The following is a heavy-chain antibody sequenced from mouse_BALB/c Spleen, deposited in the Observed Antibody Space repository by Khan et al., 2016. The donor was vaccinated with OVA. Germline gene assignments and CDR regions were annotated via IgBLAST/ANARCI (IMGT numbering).Heavy chain of an antibody. CDR1: GYTFTSYW. V-gene: IGHV1-7*01. Sequence: QVQLQQSGAGLAKPGASVKMSCKASGYTFTSYWMHWVKQRPGQGLEWIGYINPSTGYTEYNQKFKDKATLTTDKSSSTAYMQLSSLTSEDSAVYYCAASILFYYSMDYWGQGTSVTVSS. CDR3: AASILFYYSMDY. J-gene: IGHJ4*01. CDR2: INPSTGYT. D-gene: IGHD6-1*01.